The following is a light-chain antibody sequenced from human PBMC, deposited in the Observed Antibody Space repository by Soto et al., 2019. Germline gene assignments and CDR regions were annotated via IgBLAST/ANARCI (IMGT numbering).Light chain of an antibody. CDR3: QQRSNWSMYT. J-gene: IGKJ2*01. V-gene: IGKV3-11*01. Sequence: EIVLTQSPATLSLSPGERATLSCRASQSVSSYLAWYQQKPDQAPRLLIYDASNRATGIPARFSGSRSGTDFTLSISSLESEDFAVYYCQQRSNWSMYTFGQGTKVDIK. CDR1: QSVSSY. CDR2: DAS.